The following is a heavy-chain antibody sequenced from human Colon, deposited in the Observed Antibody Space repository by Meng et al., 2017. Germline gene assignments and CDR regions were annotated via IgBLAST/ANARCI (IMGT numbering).Heavy chain of an antibody. CDR3: ANPRYSYAFYNY. Sequence: LLVGFAGGCVLPGGSLGLSCAASGFNFNNYALAWVHQAPRKGLEWVSSISGNGITTSYTDSVKGPFTISRDHSKNAVYLKMHGLRAEDTALFFCANPRYSYAFYNYWGQGTLVTVSS. CDR2: ISGNGITT. J-gene: IGHJ4*02. CDR1: GFNFNNYA. D-gene: IGHD3-16*01. V-gene: IGHV3-23*04.